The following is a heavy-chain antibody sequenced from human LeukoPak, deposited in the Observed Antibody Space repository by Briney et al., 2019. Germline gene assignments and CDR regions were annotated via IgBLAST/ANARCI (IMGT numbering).Heavy chain of an antibody. J-gene: IGHJ4*02. V-gene: IGHV1-69*06. CDR3: AIYGSGRWYFDY. CDR1: GGTFSSYA. D-gene: IGHD3-10*01. Sequence: ASVKVSCKASGGTFSSYAISWVRQAPGQGLEWMGGIIPIFGTANYAQKFQGRVTITADKSTSTAYMELSSLRSEDTAVYYCAIYGSGRWYFDYWGQGTLVTVSS. CDR2: IIPIFGTA.